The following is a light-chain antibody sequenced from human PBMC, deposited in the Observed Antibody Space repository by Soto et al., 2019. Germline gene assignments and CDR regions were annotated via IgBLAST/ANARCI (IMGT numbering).Light chain of an antibody. Sequence: DIQMTQSPSSLSASVGDRVSITCRASQSISRYLNWYQQKPGKAPEVLIYDASSLRSGVPSRFSGSGSGTDFTLTISSLHPEDFATYYCQQTYNTPLVTFGPGTKVDIK. CDR1: QSISRY. J-gene: IGKJ3*01. V-gene: IGKV1-39*01. CDR2: DAS. CDR3: QQTYNTPLVT.